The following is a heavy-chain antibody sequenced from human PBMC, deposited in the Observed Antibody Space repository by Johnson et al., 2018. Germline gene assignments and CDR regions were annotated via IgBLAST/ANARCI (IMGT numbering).Heavy chain of an antibody. J-gene: IGHJ1*01. CDR2: FGYAGSNK. Sequence: QVQLVESGGGVVQPGRSLRLSCAASGFTFSSYGMHWVRQAPGKGLEWVAVFGYAGSNKYYADSVKGRFTSSRDNSKNTRYLQMNSLRAEDTALYYCAKDTGYYDSSGYYGYFQHWGQGTLVTVSS. CDR3: AKDTGYYDSSGYYGYFQH. D-gene: IGHD3-22*01. V-gene: IGHV3-33*06. CDR1: GFTFSSYG.